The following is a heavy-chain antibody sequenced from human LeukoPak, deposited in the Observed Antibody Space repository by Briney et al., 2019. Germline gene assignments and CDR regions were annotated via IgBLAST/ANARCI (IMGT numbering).Heavy chain of an antibody. CDR2: VTFHGEIP. CDR3: ARRGDQGYMDV. Sequence: PAGTLRLSCAAPAFTFRGFIGHWVRQAPGKGLEWVSSVTFHGEIPYYAGSVMGRFTISRDNARNTVSLQMSSLSAEDTAIYYCARRGDQGYMDVWGKGATVIVSS. V-gene: IGHV3-23*01. D-gene: IGHD7-27*01. J-gene: IGHJ6*03. CDR1: AFTFRGFI.